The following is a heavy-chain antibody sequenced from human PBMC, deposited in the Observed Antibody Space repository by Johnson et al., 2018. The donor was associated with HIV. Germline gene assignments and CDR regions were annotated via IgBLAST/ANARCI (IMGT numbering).Heavy chain of an antibody. D-gene: IGHD2-8*01. CDR2: INWNGGST. CDR3: ARATWSDDAFDI. V-gene: IGHV3-20*04. Sequence: VQLVESGGGLVQPGGSLRLSCAASGFTVSSNYMSWVRQAPGQGLEWVSGINWNGGSTGYADSVKGRFTISRDNARNSLYLQRNSLRAEDTALYYCARATWSDDAFDIWGQGTMVTVSS. CDR1: GFTVSSNY. J-gene: IGHJ3*02.